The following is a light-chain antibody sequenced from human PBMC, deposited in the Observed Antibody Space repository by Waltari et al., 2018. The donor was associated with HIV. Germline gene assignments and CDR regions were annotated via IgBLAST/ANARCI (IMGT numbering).Light chain of an antibody. J-gene: IGLJ1*01. CDR1: SPNIGAGYD. CDR3: QSYDSSLSAYV. Sequence: QSVLTQSPSVSGAPGQRVTISCTGTSPNIGAGYDVPWFQHLPGTAPKLLVYSDNNRPSGVPDRFSASKSGTSASLAISGLQVDDEAAYYCQSYDSSLSAYVFGPGTKVTVL. V-gene: IGLV1-40*01. CDR2: SDN.